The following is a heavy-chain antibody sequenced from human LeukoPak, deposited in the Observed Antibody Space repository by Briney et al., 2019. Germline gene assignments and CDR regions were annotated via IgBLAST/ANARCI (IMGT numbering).Heavy chain of an antibody. D-gene: IGHD3-10*01. CDR3: ARSVFRPRGSGSGYFDY. CDR1: GGSFSGYY. V-gene: IGHV4-34*01. Sequence: SETLSLTCAVYGGSFSGYYWSWIRQPPGKGLEWIGEINHSGSTNYNPSLKSRVTISVDTSKNQFSLKLSSVTAADTAVYYCARSVFRPRGSGSGYFDYWGQGTLVTVSS. J-gene: IGHJ4*02. CDR2: INHSGST.